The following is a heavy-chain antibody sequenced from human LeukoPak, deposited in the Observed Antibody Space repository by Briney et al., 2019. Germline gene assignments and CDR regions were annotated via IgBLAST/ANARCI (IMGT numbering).Heavy chain of an antibody. CDR3: ARGVVSIPSYFDS. CDR2: FYRGDST. CDR1: GFSVSSSY. D-gene: IGHD2-21*01. J-gene: IGHJ4*02. Sequence: TGGSLRLSCATSGFSVSSSYMYWVRQAPGKGLEWVSFFYRGDSTYYAESVRGRFTISRDNSKNTLYLLMNSLIPEDTAVYYCARGVVSIPSYFDSWGQGTLVTVSS. V-gene: IGHV3-53*01.